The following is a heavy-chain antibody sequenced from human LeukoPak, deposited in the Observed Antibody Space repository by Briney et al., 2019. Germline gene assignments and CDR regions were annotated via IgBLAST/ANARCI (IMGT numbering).Heavy chain of an antibody. D-gene: IGHD1-26*01. V-gene: IGHV1-69*01. CDR1: GGTFSSYA. Sequence: SVKVSCKASGGTFSSYAISWVRQAPGQGLEWMGGIIPILGTANYAQKFQGRVTITADESTSTAYMELSSLRSEDTAVYYCARLIVGASPGGGDYWGQGTLVTVSS. CDR3: ARLIVGASPGGGDY. J-gene: IGHJ4*02. CDR2: IIPILGTA.